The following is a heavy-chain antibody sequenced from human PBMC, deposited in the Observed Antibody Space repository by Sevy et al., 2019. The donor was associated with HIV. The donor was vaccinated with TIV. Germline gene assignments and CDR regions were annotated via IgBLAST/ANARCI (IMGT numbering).Heavy chain of an antibody. J-gene: IGHJ4*02. CDR3: ARRYFDY. Sequence: GGSLRLSCAASGFIFSNYWMGWVRQAPGKGLEWVANIKQDDSERHYVDSVKGRFIISRDNAKNSLYLQMNSLRAEDMAVYYCARRYFDYWGQGTLVTVSS. CDR2: IKQDDSER. CDR1: GFIFSNYW. V-gene: IGHV3-7*04.